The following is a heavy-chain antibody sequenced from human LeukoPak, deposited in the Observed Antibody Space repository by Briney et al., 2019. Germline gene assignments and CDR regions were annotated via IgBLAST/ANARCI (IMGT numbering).Heavy chain of an antibody. Sequence: GGSLRLSCAASGFTFSSSNMHWVRQAPGKGLEWVSFISGTSTAIVYADSVKGRFTISRDIGRKSLYLQMNSLSDEDTAVYYCARGGGRSYSDAFDIWGKGQWSPSLQ. D-gene: IGHD1-26*01. V-gene: IGHV3-48*02. CDR3: ARGGGRSYSDAFDI. CDR1: GFTFSSSN. CDR2: ISGTSTAI. J-gene: IGHJ3*02.